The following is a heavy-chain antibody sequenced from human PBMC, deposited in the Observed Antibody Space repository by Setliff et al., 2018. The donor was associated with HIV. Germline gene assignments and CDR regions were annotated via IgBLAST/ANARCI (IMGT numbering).Heavy chain of an antibody. D-gene: IGHD4-17*01. V-gene: IGHV4-61*02. Sequence: KTSETLSLTCTVSGGSISSGDYYWTWIRQPAGKGLQWIGRIHTSGNTNYNPSLQSRVSISMDASKNKFSLKVTSVTSADTAVYYCAKGAGFYGDYTFDHWGQGRQVTVSS. CDR2: IHTSGNT. CDR1: GGSISSGDYY. CDR3: AKGAGFYGDYTFDH. J-gene: IGHJ4*02.